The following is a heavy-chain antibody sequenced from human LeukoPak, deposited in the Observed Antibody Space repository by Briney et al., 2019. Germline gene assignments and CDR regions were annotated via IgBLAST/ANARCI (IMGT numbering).Heavy chain of an antibody. Sequence: SGTLSLTCAVSGDSISNNYLWRWVRQFPGKGLEWIGYIYYSGSTYYNPSLKSRVTISVDTSKNQFSLKLSSVTAADTAVYYCARAGPDYGDYVDWGQGTLVTVSS. CDR3: ARAGPDYGDYVD. CDR1: GDSISNNYL. D-gene: IGHD4-17*01. V-gene: IGHV4-30-4*01. J-gene: IGHJ4*02. CDR2: IYYSGST.